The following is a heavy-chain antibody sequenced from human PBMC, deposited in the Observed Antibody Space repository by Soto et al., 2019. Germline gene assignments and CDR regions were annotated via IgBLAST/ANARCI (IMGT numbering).Heavy chain of an antibody. D-gene: IGHD1-26*01. CDR3: ARVGASTYDY. V-gene: IGHV1-46*03. CDR2: INPSGGST. CDR1: GYTFTNYY. Sequence: QVQLVQSGAEVKKPGASVKVSCQASGYTFTNYYMHWVRQAPGQGLEWMGVINPSGGSTSYAQKFQDRVTMTRDTSTSTVYIYLSSLRSDDTAVYYCARVGASTYDYWGQGTLVTVSS. J-gene: IGHJ4*02.